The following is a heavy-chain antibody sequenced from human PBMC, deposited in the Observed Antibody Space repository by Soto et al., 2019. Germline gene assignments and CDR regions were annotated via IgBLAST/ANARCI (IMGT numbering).Heavy chain of an antibody. Sequence: PSETLSLTCIVSGGSINSDGYYWSWIRQLPGEGLEWIGYIYNSGSTSYNPSLSSRVTISLDTSKNQFSLKLTSVTAADTAVYYCARDAIWDESAVEGWGRGALVT. J-gene: IGHJ3*01. CDR2: IYNSGST. CDR1: GGSINSDGYY. CDR3: ARDAIWDESAVEG. V-gene: IGHV4-31*03. D-gene: IGHD1-26*01.